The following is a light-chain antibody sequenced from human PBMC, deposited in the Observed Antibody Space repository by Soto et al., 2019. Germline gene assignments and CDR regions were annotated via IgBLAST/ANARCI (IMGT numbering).Light chain of an antibody. Sequence: EIVLTQSPGTLSLSPGERATLSCRASQSVSSSYFAWYQQKPGQAPRLLIYGASIRATGIPDRFSGSGSGTDSTLTISRLEPEDFAVYYCHQYGSSPPITFGQGTRLEIK. J-gene: IGKJ5*01. CDR1: QSVSSSY. V-gene: IGKV3-20*01. CDR3: HQYGSSPPIT. CDR2: GAS.